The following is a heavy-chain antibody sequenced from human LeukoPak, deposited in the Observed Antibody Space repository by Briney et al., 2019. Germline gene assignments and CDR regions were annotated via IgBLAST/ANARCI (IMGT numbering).Heavy chain of an antibody. CDR2: IYYSGST. D-gene: IGHD3-10*01. Sequence: SSETLSLTCTVSGSSISSYYWSWIRQPPGKGLEWIGYIYYSGSTNYNPSLKSRVTISVDTSKNQFSLKLSSVTAADTAVYYCARGFSYFDYWGQGTLVTVSS. J-gene: IGHJ4*02. CDR1: GSSISSYY. V-gene: IGHV4-59*01. CDR3: ARGFSYFDY.